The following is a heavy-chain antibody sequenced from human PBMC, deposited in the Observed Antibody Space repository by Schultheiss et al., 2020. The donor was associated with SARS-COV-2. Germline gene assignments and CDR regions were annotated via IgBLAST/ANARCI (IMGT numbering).Heavy chain of an antibody. CDR3: ARGRGLADYDILTGPPGTRFDP. CDR1: GGSFRGYY. V-gene: IGHV4-34*01. D-gene: IGHD3-9*01. CDR2: INHSGST. Sequence: SQTLSLTCAVYGGSFRGYYWSWIRQPPGKGLEWIGEINHSGSTNYNPSLKSRVTISVDTSKNQFSLKLSSVTAADTAVYYCARGRGLADYDILTGPPGTRFDPWGQGTLVTVSS. J-gene: IGHJ5*02.